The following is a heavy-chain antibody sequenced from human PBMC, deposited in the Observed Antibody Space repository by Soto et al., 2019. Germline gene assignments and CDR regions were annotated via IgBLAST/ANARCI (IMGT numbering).Heavy chain of an antibody. D-gene: IGHD2-2*01. J-gene: IGHJ4*02. CDR1: GFTFSSYS. CDR2: ISSSSTTI. CDR3: VRGTETSASCPEY. Sequence: PGGSRRLSCVVTGFTFSSYSMNWVRQAPGKGLEWVSHISSSSTTIYYADSVKGRFTISRDNAKNSLYLQMNSLRGEDTAAYYCVRGTETSASCPEYWGQGTLVTVSS. V-gene: IGHV3-48*04.